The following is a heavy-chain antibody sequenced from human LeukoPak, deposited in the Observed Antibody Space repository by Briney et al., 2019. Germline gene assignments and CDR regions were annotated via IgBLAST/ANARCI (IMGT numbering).Heavy chain of an antibody. CDR2: LYSDGNT. V-gene: IGHV3-53*01. J-gene: IGHJ4*02. CDR3: ARGVEPLAANTLAY. Sequence: PGGSLRLSCAASGFTFSSYAMHWVRQAPGKGLEWVSVLYSDGNTKYADSVQGRFTISRDNSKNTLYLEMNSLSPDDTAVYYCARGVEPLAANTLAYWGQGTLVTVSS. D-gene: IGHD1-14*01. CDR1: GFTFSSYA.